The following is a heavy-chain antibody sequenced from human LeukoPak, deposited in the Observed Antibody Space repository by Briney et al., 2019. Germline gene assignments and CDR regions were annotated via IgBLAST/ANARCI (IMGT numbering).Heavy chain of an antibody. CDR2: IFSGDST. J-gene: IGHJ6*02. D-gene: IGHD2-2*01. V-gene: IGHV3-66*01. Sequence: GGSLRLSCAASGFTVSSNYMSWVRQAPGKGLEWVSVIFSGDSTYYADSVKGRFTISRDNSKNTLYLQMNSLRAEDTAVYYCARDSRPAAIGYYGMDVWGQGTTVTVSS. CDR3: ARDSRPAAIGYYGMDV. CDR1: GFTVSSNY.